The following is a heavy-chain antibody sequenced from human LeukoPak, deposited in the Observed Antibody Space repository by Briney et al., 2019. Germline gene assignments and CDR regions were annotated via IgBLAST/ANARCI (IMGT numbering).Heavy chain of an antibody. CDR1: GYSFTSYW. V-gene: IGHV5-51*01. J-gene: IGHJ4*02. Sequence: GESLKISCKGSGYSFTSYWIGWVRQMPEKGLEWMGIIYPGDSDTRYSPSFQGQVTISADKSISTAYLQWSSLKASDTAMYYCARHNADYYDSSGYPDYWGQGTLVTVSS. D-gene: IGHD3-22*01. CDR3: ARHNADYYDSSGYPDY. CDR2: IYPGDSDT.